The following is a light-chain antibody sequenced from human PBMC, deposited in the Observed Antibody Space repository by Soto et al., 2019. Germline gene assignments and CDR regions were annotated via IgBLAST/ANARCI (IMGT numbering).Light chain of an antibody. Sequence: EIVLTQSPGTLSLSPGDIATLSCRASQSVSSSYLAWYQQKPGQAPRLVIYGASSRATGIPDRFSGSGSGTDFTLTIIRLEPEDFAVYYCQQYGSSPSTLGQGTRLEIK. V-gene: IGKV3-20*01. CDR1: QSVSSSY. CDR3: QQYGSSPST. CDR2: GAS. J-gene: IGKJ5*01.